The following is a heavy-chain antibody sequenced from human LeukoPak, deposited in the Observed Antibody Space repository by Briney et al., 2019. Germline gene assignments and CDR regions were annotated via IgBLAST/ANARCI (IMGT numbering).Heavy chain of an antibody. D-gene: IGHD3-10*01. V-gene: IGHV4-34*01. CDR3: ARGPVLLKTITPPVDY. J-gene: IGHJ4*02. CDR1: GGSFSVYY. Sequence: SETLSLTCAVYGGSFSVYYWSWIRQPPGKGLEWIGEINHSGSTNYNPSLKSRVTISVDTSKNQFSLKLSSVTAADTAVYYCARGPVLLKTITPPVDYWGQGTLVTVSS. CDR2: INHSGST.